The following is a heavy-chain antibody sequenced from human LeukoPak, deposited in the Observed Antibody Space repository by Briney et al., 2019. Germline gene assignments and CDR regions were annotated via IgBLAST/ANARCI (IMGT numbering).Heavy chain of an antibody. Sequence: PGRSLRLSCAASGFTFSNYGVHWVRQAPGKGLEWVAVIWSDGSSKYYADSVKGRFTISRDNSRNMLSLQMSSLRAEDTAVYYCAREGGYCRGVTCSPYAFDIWGQGTMVTVSS. D-gene: IGHD2-15*01. CDR2: IWSDGSSK. V-gene: IGHV3-33*01. J-gene: IGHJ3*02. CDR3: AREGGYCRGVTCSPYAFDI. CDR1: GFTFSNYG.